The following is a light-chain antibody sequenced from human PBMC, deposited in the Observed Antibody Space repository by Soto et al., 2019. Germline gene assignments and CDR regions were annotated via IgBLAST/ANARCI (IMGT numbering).Light chain of an antibody. Sequence: DIQMPQSPSSMSASVGESLTITGRASQDINNYLAWYQQNPGKVNKLLIYGASTLHSGVPSRFSGSGSGTDFTLTISRLQPGEVATYYCQKANSFPITFGKGKRLEIK. CDR2: GAS. V-gene: IGKV1-27*01. CDR1: QDINNY. CDR3: QKANSFPIT. J-gene: IGKJ5*01.